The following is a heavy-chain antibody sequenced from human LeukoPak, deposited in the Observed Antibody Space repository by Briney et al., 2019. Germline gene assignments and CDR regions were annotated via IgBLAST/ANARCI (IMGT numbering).Heavy chain of an antibody. Sequence: GGSLRLSCAASGFTFSSYAMSWVRQAPGKGLEWVSAISGSGGSTYYADSVKGRFTISRDNSKNTLYLQMNSLRVEDTAVYYCAKSRSGDWHHLFDFWGQGTLVTVSS. CDR3: AKSRSGDWHHLFDF. J-gene: IGHJ4*02. CDR1: GFTFSSYA. V-gene: IGHV3-23*01. D-gene: IGHD2-21*02. CDR2: ISGSGGST.